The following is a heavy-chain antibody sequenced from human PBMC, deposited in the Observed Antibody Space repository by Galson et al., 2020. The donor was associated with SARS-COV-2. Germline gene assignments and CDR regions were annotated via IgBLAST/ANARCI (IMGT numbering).Heavy chain of an antibody. CDR3: ARDYSSGWYCSYYYYYGMDV. V-gene: IGHV3-21*01. D-gene: IGHD6-19*01. CDR2: ISSSSSYI. CDR1: GFTFSSYS. Sequence: GGSLRLSCEASGFTFSSYSMNWVRQAPGKGLEWVSSISSSSSYIYYADSVKGRFTISRDNAKNSLYLQMNSLRAEDTAVYYCARDYSSGWYCSYYYYYGMDVWGQGTTVTVSS. J-gene: IGHJ6*02.